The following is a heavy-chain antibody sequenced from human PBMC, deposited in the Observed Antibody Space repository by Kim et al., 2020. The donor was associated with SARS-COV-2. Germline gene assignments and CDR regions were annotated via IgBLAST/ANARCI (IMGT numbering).Heavy chain of an antibody. D-gene: IGHD6-6*01. V-gene: IGHV3-9*01. Sequence: GYADSVKGRFTISRDNAKNSLYLQMNSLRAEDTALYYCAKDRESSFYFDYWGQGTLVTVSS. J-gene: IGHJ4*02. CDR3: AKDRESSFYFDY.